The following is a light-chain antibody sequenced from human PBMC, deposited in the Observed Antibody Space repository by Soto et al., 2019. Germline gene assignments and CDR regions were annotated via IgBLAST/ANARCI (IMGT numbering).Light chain of an antibody. V-gene: IGKV1-39*01. CDR3: QQTFSAPGT. CDR1: QNITKF. Sequence: DIQMTQSPSSLSASVGDRVSVTCRTSQNITKFLNWYQEKPGKAPKVLIYVTSNLENGVPSRFSGSGSGTHFTLSISSLQPEDFATNYCQQTFSAPGTFGPGTRVEVK. CDR2: VTS. J-gene: IGKJ1*01.